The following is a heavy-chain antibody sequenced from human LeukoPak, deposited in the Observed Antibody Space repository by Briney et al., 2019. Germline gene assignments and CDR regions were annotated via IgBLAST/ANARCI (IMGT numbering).Heavy chain of an antibody. Sequence: SVKVSCKASGGTFSSYAISWVRQAPGQGLEWMGGIIPTFGTANYAQKFQGRVTITTDESTSTAYMELSSLRSEDTAVYYCARETPGGITGTTLGYWGQGTLVTVSS. CDR3: ARETPGGITGTTLGY. CDR2: IIPTFGTA. D-gene: IGHD1-20*01. V-gene: IGHV1-69*05. CDR1: GGTFSSYA. J-gene: IGHJ4*02.